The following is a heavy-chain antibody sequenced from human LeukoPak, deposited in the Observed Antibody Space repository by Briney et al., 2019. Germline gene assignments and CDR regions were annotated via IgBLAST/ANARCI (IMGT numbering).Heavy chain of an antibody. Sequence: SGGSLRLSCAASGFTFSSYSMNWVRQAPGKGLEWVSSISSSSSYIYYADSVKGRFTISRGNAKNSLYLQMNSLRAEDTAVYYCAREFWSGYYSSDYWGQGTLVTVSS. J-gene: IGHJ4*02. CDR3: AREFWSGYYSSDY. D-gene: IGHD3-3*01. CDR1: GFTFSSYS. V-gene: IGHV3-21*01. CDR2: ISSSSSYI.